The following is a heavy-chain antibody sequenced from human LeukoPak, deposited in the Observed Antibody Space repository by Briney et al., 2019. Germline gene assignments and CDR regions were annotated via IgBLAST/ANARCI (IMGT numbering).Heavy chain of an antibody. D-gene: IGHD2-15*01. J-gene: IGHJ5*02. CDR3: ARTPPGAGNWFDP. Sequence: GGSLRLSCAASGFTFSSYSMNWVRQAPGKGLEWVSIIYSIGSTYYADSVKGRFIISRDNSKNTVFLQMDSLRAEDTAVYYCARTPPGAGNWFDPWGQGALVTVSS. V-gene: IGHV3-53*01. CDR1: GFTFSSYS. CDR2: IYSIGST.